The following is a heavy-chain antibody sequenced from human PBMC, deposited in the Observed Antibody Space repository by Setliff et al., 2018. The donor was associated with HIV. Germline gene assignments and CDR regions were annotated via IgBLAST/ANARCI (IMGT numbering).Heavy chain of an antibody. D-gene: IGHD3-10*01. J-gene: IGHJ3*01. CDR3: ARRGVEFRELLYSIGAFDL. Sequence: SETLSLTCTVSGGSITNYYGSWIRQPPGKGLEWIGNVFYSGSTKYNPSLKSRVTISVDTPKKQFSLKLTSVTATDTAVYYCARRGVEFRELLYSIGAFDLWGQGTMVTVSS. CDR2: VFYSGST. V-gene: IGHV4-59*08. CDR1: GGSITNYY.